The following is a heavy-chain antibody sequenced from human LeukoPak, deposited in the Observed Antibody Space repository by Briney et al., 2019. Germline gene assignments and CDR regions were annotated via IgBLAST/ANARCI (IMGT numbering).Heavy chain of an antibody. Sequence: GGSLRLSCAASGFTFSSYSMNWVRQAPGKGLEWVSYISSSSSTIYYADSVKGRLTISRDNAKNSLFLHMNSLRAEDTAVYYCARISNSSSRSFDYWGQGTLVTVSS. V-gene: IGHV3-48*01. CDR3: ARISNSSSRSFDY. CDR2: ISSSSSTI. CDR1: GFTFSSYS. D-gene: IGHD6-6*01. J-gene: IGHJ4*02.